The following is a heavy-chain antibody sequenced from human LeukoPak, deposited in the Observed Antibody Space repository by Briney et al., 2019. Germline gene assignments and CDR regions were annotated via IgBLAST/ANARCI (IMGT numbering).Heavy chain of an antibody. J-gene: IGHJ5*02. CDR3: ARGDGDCSGGSCYVTNWFDP. D-gene: IGHD2-15*01. V-gene: IGHV4-34*01. CDR2: INHSGST. CDR1: GGSFSGYY. Sequence: PSETLSLTCAVYGGSFSGYYWSWIRQPPGKGLEWIGEINHSGSTNYNPSLKSRVTISVDTSKNQFSLKLSSVTAADTAVYYCARGDGDCSGGSCYVTNWFDPWAREPWSPSPQ.